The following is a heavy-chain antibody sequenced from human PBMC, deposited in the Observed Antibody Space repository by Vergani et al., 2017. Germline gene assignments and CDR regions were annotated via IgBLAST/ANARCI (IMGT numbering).Heavy chain of an antibody. D-gene: IGHD1-14*01. CDR1: GYTFTSYY. J-gene: IGHJ5*02. CDR2: INPSGGST. CDR3: ARDRIISTPAPGFDP. V-gene: IGHV1-46*01. Sequence: QVQLVQSGAEVKKPGASVKVSCKASGYTFTSYYMHWVRQAPGQGLEWMGIINPSGGSTSYAQKFQGRVTMTRYTSTSTCYMEMSSLRSEYTAVYYCARDRIISTPAPGFDPWGQGTLVTVSS.